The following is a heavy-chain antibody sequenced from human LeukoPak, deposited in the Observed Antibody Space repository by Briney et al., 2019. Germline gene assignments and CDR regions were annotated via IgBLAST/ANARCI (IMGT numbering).Heavy chain of an antibody. CDR3: AREAYCGGDCYPYNWFDP. D-gene: IGHD2-21*02. V-gene: IGHV3-21*01. CDR2: ISSSSSYI. J-gene: IGHJ5*02. CDR1: GFTFSSYS. Sequence: PGGSLRLSCAASGFTFSSYSMNWVRQAPGKGLEWVSSISSSSSYIYYADSVKGRFTLSRDNAKNSLYLQMNSLRAEDTAVYYCAREAYCGGDCYPYNWFDPWGQGTLVTVSS.